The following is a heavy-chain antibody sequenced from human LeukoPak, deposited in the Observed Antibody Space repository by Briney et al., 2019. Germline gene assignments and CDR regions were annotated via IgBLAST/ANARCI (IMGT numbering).Heavy chain of an antibody. V-gene: IGHV4-4*07. CDR2: IYTSGST. Sequence: CLRQPAGKGLEWIGRIYTSGSTNYNPSLKSRVTMSVDTSKNQFSLKLSSVTAADTAVYYCATAHRAWFFDYWGQGTLVTVSS. J-gene: IGHJ4*02. CDR3: ATAHRAWFFDY. D-gene: IGHD3-22*01.